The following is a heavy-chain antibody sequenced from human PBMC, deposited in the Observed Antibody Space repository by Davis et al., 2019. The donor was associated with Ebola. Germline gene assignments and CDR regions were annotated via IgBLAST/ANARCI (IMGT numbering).Heavy chain of an antibody. V-gene: IGHV3-23*01. Sequence: GESLKISCAASGFTFSSYAMSWVRQAPGKGLEWVSAISGSGGSTYYADSVKGRFTISRDNSKNTLYLQMNSLRAEDTAVYYCAKSTFGAVTYHFDYWGQGTLVTVSS. D-gene: IGHD3-16*01. CDR1: GFTFSSYA. CDR3: AKSTFGAVTYHFDY. CDR2: ISGSGGST. J-gene: IGHJ4*02.